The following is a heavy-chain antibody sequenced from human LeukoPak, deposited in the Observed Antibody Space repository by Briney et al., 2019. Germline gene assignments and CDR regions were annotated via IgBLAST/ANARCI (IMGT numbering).Heavy chain of an antibody. V-gene: IGHV1-2*02. CDR3: ATRVVVVAADDAFDI. CDR1: GYTFTGYY. Sequence: GASVKVSCKASGYTFTGYYMHWVRQAPGQGLEWMGWINPNSGGTNYAQKFQGRVTMTRDTSISTAYMELSRLRSDDTAVYYCATRVVVVAADDAFDIWGQGTMVTVSS. D-gene: IGHD2-15*01. J-gene: IGHJ3*02. CDR2: INPNSGGT.